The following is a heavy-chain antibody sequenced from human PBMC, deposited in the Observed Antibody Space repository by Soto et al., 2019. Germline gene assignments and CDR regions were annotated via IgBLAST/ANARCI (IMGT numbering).Heavy chain of an antibody. Sequence: PGGSLRLSCAASGFTFSSYAMHWVRQAPGKGLEWVAVISYDGSNKYYADSVKGRFTISRDNSKNTLYLQMNSLRAEDTAVYYCAREAGYCSSTSCYAFDYWGQGTLVTVSS. CDR2: ISYDGSNK. CDR1: GFTFSSYA. J-gene: IGHJ4*02. D-gene: IGHD2-2*01. V-gene: IGHV3-30-3*01. CDR3: AREAGYCSSTSCYAFDY.